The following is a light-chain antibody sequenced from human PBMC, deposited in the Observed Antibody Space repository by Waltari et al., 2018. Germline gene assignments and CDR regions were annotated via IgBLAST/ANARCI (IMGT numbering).Light chain of an antibody. V-gene: IGKV1-12*01. Sequence: EIHMTQSPSSVSGSVGDRVSMSCRASQDISTSLALYQQKSGKAPSLLIYHSSTLQSGVPSRFSGAGTGTDFTLTINNLHPEDFATYFCQQGDTSPPTFGPGTKVELK. J-gene: IGKJ1*01. CDR3: QQGDTSPPT. CDR2: HSS. CDR1: QDISTS.